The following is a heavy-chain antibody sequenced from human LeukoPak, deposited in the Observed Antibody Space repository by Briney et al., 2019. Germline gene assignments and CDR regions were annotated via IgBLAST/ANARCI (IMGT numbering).Heavy chain of an antibody. D-gene: IGHD3-22*01. Sequence: SETLSLTCSVSDGSITIDSYYWGWVRQPPGKGLEWIGSIYYSGSTYYTPSLKRRAFISVDTSQNHFSLSLRSVTAADTAVYYCARGRDSSGYYFDFWGQGTLVTVSS. CDR1: DGSITIDSYY. V-gene: IGHV4-39*07. CDR2: IYYSGST. J-gene: IGHJ4*02. CDR3: ARGRDSSGYYFDF.